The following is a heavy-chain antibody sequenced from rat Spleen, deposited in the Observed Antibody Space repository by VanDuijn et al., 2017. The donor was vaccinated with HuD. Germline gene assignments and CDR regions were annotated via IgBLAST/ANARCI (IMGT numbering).Heavy chain of an antibody. CDR1: GFTFSNYG. D-gene: IGHD4-3*01. V-gene: IGHV5-19*01. CDR2: VSPTGGST. CDR3: AKDYGIRGTLIMDA. J-gene: IGHJ4*01. Sequence: EVKLVESGGDSVQPGRSLKLSCAASGFTFSNYGMHWIRQAPTKGLEWVASVSPTGGSTYYRDSVKGRFTFSRDNAKSTLYLQMDSLRSEDTATYYCAKDYGIRGTLIMDAWGQGASVTVSS.